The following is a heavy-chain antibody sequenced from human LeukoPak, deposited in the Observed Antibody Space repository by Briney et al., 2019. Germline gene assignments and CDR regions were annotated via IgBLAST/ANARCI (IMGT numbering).Heavy chain of an antibody. J-gene: IGHJ4*02. V-gene: IGHV4-34*01. CDR2: INHSGST. Sequence: PSETLSLTCADYGGSFSGYYWSWIRQPPGKGLEWIGEINHSGSTNYNPSLKSRVTISVDTSKNQFSLKLSSVTAADTAVYYCARGRRAGVFDYWGQGTLVTVSS. CDR1: GGSFSGYY. CDR3: ARGRRAGVFDY. D-gene: IGHD6-13*01.